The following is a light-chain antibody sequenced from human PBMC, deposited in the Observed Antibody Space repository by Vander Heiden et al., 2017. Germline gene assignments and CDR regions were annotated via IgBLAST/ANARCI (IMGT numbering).Light chain of an antibody. CDR3: QQDNRYPYT. CDR2: KAS. V-gene: IGKV1-5*03. Sequence: DIQMTQSPSTLSASVGDRVTITCRASQSISSWLAWYQQKPGKAPKLLIYKASSLESGVPSRFSGSGSGTEFTLTISSLQPDDFATYYCQQDNRYPYTFGQGTKLEIK. CDR1: QSISSW. J-gene: IGKJ2*01.